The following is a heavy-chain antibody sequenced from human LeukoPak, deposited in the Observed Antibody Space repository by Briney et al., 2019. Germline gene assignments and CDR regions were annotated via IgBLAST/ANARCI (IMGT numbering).Heavy chain of an antibody. J-gene: IGHJ6*03. V-gene: IGHV1-69*13. D-gene: IGHD3-3*01. CDR2: IIPIFRTA. Sequence: ASVKVSCKASGYTFTSYGISWVRQAPGQGLEWMGGIIPIFRTANYAQKFQGRVTITSDESTSTAYMELSSLRSEDAAVYYCASPDNFWSTYDYYYMDIWGKGTTVTVSS. CDR1: GYTFTSYG. CDR3: ASPDNFWSTYDYYYMDI.